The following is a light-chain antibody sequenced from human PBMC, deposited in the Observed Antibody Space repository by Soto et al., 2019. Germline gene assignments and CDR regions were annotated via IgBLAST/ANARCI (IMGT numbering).Light chain of an antibody. CDR3: QQYGTSPSS. J-gene: IGKJ3*01. V-gene: IGKV3-20*01. CDR2: GAS. Sequence: EIVLTQSPGTLSLSPGERATLSCRASQSVSSNNLAWYQQKPGQAPRLLIYGASRRATGIPDRFSGSGSGTDFTLTIDRLEPEDFAVYYCQQYGTSPSSLGPGTKVDIK. CDR1: QSVSSNN.